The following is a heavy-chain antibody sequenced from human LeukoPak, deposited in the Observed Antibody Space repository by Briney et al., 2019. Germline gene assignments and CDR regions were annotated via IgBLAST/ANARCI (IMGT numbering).Heavy chain of an antibody. CDR1: GFTVSSNY. Sequence: GGSLRLSCAASGFTVSSNYMTWVRQAPGKGLEWVSVIYSGGSTYYADSVKGRFTISRDDSKNTLYLQINSLRAEDTAVYYCASGLPPGIIDYWGQGTLVTVSS. V-gene: IGHV3-53*01. CDR2: IYSGGST. D-gene: IGHD1-14*01. J-gene: IGHJ4*02. CDR3: ASGLPPGIIDY.